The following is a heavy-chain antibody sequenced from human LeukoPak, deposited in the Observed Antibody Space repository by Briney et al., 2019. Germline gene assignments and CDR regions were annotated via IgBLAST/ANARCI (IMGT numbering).Heavy chain of an antibody. V-gene: IGHV1-69*04. CDR1: GGTFSSYA. D-gene: IGHD3-22*01. CDR3: ARGGGYYDSSGYYLDY. Sequence: GASVKVSCKASGGTFSSYAISWVRQAPGQGLEWMGRIIPILGIANYAQKFQGRVTITADKSTSTAYMELSSLRSEDTAVYYCARGGGYYDSSGYYLDYWGQGTLVTVSP. J-gene: IGHJ4*02. CDR2: IIPILGIA.